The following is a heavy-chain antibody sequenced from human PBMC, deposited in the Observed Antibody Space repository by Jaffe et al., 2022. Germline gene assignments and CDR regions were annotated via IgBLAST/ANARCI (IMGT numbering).Heavy chain of an antibody. CDR3: ARVGGSGSYFVPDY. V-gene: IGHV4-59*01. CDR1: GGSISSYY. D-gene: IGHD3-10*01. CDR2: IYYSGST. J-gene: IGHJ4*02. Sequence: QVQLQESGPGLVKPSETLSLTCTVSGGSISSYYWSWIRQPPGKGLEWIGYIYYSGSTNYNPSLKSRVTISVDTSKNQFSLKLSSVTAADTAVYYCARVGGSGSYFVPDYWGQGTLVTVSS.